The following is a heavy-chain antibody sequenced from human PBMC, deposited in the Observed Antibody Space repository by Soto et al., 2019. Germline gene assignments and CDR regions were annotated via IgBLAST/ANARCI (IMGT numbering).Heavy chain of an antibody. CDR3: ARDMGVWSGYYLSEDYYYYGMDV. CDR1: GGTFSSYA. Sequence: QVQLVQSGAEVKKPGSSVKVSCKASGGTFSSYAISWVRQAPGQGLEWMGGIIPIFGTANYAQKFQGRVTLTADESTSTAYMELSSLRSEDTAVYYCARDMGVWSGYYLSEDYYYYGMDVWGQGTTVTVSS. CDR2: IIPIFGTA. J-gene: IGHJ6*02. D-gene: IGHD3-3*01. V-gene: IGHV1-69*01.